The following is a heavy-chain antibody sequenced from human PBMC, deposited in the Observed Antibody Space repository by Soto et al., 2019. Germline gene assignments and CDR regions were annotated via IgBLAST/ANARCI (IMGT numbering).Heavy chain of an antibody. CDR2: IIPIFGTA. CDR3: ASALVPAADGELWYGEHFDY. D-gene: IGHD2-2*01. J-gene: IGHJ4*02. V-gene: IGHV1-69*12. CDR1: GGTFSSYA. Sequence: QVQLVQSGAEVKKPGSSVKVSCKASGGTFSSYAISWVRQAPGQGLEWMGGIIPIFGTANYAQKFQGRVTITADESTSTAYMALSSLISEDTAVYYCASALVPAADGELWYGEHFDYWGQGTLVTVSS.